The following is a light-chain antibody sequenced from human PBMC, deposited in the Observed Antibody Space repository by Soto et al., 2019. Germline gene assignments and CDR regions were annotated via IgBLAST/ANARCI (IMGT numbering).Light chain of an antibody. J-gene: IGKJ5*01. Sequence: EIVLTQSPGTLSLSPGERATLSCRASQSVSSSYLAWYQQKPGQAPRLLIYDASNRATGIPGRFSGSGSGTDFTLTISSLEPEDFAVYYCQQRSNWPPLTFGQGTRLEIK. CDR1: QSVSSSY. CDR2: DAS. CDR3: QQRSNWPPLT. V-gene: IGKV3-11*01.